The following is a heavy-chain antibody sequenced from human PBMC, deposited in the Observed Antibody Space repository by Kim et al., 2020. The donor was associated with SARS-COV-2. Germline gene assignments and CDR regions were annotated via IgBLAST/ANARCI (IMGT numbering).Heavy chain of an antibody. CDR1: GGSMTSSAFY. J-gene: IGHJ3*02. CDR3: ARDVRDYSYYRESAFDI. V-gene: IGHV4-39*07. Sequence: SETLSLTCTVSGGSMTSSAFYWGWIRQPPGKGLEWIGSIHYSGQTYYNPSLKSRLTISIEMSESHFSLRLTSVTAADTAMYFCARDVRDYSYYRESAFDIWGQGTTVTVSS. CDR2: IHYSGQT. D-gene: IGHD3-10*01.